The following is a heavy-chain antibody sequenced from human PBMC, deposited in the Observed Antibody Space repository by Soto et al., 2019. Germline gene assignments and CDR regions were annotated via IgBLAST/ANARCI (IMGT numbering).Heavy chain of an antibody. CDR1: GGSISSYY. V-gene: IGHV4-59*12. CDR3: ARGPPPYSSSWFIY. D-gene: IGHD6-13*01. Sequence: PETLSLTCTVSGGSISSYYWSWIRQPPGKGLEWIGYIYSSGSTNYNPSLKSRVTISVDTSKNQFSLKLSSVTAADTAVYYCARGPPPYSSSWFIYWGQGTLVTVSS. J-gene: IGHJ4*02. CDR2: IYSSGST.